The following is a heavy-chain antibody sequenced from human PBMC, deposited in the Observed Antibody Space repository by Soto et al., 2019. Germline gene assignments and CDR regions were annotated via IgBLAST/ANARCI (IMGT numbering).Heavy chain of an antibody. Sequence: GGSLRLSCAASGFTFSSYAMSWVRQAPGKGLEWVSAISGSGGSTYYADSVKGRFTISRDNSKNTLYLQMNSLRAEDTAVYYCAKGVVSYYYYYMDVWGKGTTVTVSS. CDR1: GFTFSSYA. CDR3: AKGVVSYYYYYMDV. V-gene: IGHV3-23*01. D-gene: IGHD3-22*01. CDR2: ISGSGGST. J-gene: IGHJ6*03.